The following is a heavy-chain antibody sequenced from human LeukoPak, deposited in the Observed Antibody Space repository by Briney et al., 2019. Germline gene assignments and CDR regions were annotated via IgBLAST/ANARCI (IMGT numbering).Heavy chain of an antibody. CDR3: ARSDYGYFATYFFDY. CDR1: GYSVSSGYY. Sequence: SETLSLTCAVSGYSVSSGYYWGWIRQPPGKGLEWIGSIYHSGSTYYNPSLKSRVTISVDTSKNQFSLKLSSVTAADTAVYYCARSDYGYFATYFFDYWGQGTLVTVSS. CDR2: IYHSGST. V-gene: IGHV4-38-2*01. D-gene: IGHD4-17*01. J-gene: IGHJ4*02.